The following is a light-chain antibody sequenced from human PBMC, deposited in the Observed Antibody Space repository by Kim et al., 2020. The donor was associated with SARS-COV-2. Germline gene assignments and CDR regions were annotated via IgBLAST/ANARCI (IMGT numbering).Light chain of an antibody. Sequence: SYELTQPPSVSVSPGQTASITCSGDKLGDKYACWYQQRPGQSPVMVIYEDAKRPSGIPERFSGSNSGNTAPLTISGTQAADEADYFCQAWDSNIVVFGGG. V-gene: IGLV3-1*01. CDR2: EDA. J-gene: IGLJ3*02. CDR1: KLGDKY. CDR3: QAWDSNIVV.